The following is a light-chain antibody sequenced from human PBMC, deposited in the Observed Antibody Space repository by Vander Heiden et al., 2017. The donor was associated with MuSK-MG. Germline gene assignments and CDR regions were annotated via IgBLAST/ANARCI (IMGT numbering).Light chain of an antibody. Sequence: SALTQPASVSGSPGQSITISCTGTSSDVGGFNYVSWYQHHPGKAPKLMIYDVSNRPSGVSNRFSGSKSGNTASLTISGLQADDEADYYCSSYTSDTTLVFGGGTKLTVL. V-gene: IGLV2-14*03. CDR3: SSYTSDTTLV. CDR1: SSDVGGFNY. CDR2: DVS. J-gene: IGLJ3*02.